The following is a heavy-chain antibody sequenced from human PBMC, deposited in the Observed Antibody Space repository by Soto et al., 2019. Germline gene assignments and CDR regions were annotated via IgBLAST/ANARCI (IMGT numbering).Heavy chain of an antibody. D-gene: IGHD6-13*01. J-gene: IGHJ6*02. CDR2: ISSSSSYI. Sequence: GGSLRLSCAASGFTFSSYSMNWVRQAPGKGLEWVSSISSSSSYIYYADSVKGRFTISRDNAKNSLYLQMNSLRAEDTAVYYCARDSRAAALVGYYGMDVWGQGTTVTVSS. CDR1: GFTFSSYS. CDR3: ARDSRAAALVGYYGMDV. V-gene: IGHV3-21*01.